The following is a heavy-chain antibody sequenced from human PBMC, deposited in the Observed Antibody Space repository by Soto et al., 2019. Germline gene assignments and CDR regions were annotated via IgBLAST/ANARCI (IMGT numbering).Heavy chain of an antibody. D-gene: IGHD2-15*01. CDR1: GYTFISYY. CDR3: ARDLGGWPDY. CDR2: INPSSGST. J-gene: IGHJ4*02. V-gene: IGHV1-46*01. Sequence: ASVKVSCKASGYTFISYYIHWVRQAPGQGLEWMGGINPSSGSTKYAQKFQGRVTMTRDTSTSTAYMELSSLRSEDTAVYYCARDLGGWPDYWGQGTLDTVSS.